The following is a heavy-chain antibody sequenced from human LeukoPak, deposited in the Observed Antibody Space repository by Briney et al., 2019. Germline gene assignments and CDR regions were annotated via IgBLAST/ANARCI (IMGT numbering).Heavy chain of an antibody. CDR3: AREEGSGCYDS. CDR2: INPNSGGT. V-gene: IGHV1-2*02. D-gene: IGHD6-19*01. CDR1: GYTFTGYY. J-gene: IGHJ4*02. Sequence: ASVTVSSKASGYTFTGYYMHWVRQAPGQGLEWMGWINPNSGGTNYAQKFQGRVTMTRDTSITTAYMELSRLRSDDTAVYYCAREEGSGCYDSWGQGTRLTVSS.